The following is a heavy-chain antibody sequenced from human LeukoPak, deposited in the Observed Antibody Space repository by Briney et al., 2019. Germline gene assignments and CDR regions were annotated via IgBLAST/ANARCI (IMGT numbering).Heavy chain of an antibody. V-gene: IGHV1-8*03. Sequence: ASVKVSCEASVYTFTSYDINWVRQATGQGLEWMGWMNPNSGNTGYAQKLRGRVTITRNTSISTAYMELSSLRSEDTAVYYCARFRYCSSTSCYTGGRKRNDYWGQGTLVTVSS. CDR3: ARFRYCSSTSCYTGGRKRNDY. J-gene: IGHJ4*02. CDR2: MNPNSGNT. D-gene: IGHD2-2*02. CDR1: VYTFTSYD.